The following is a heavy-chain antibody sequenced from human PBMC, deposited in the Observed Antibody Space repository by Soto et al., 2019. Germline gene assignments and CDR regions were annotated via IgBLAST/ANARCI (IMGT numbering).Heavy chain of an antibody. CDR1: GGTFSSYA. V-gene: IGHV1-69*01. J-gene: IGHJ3*02. CDR2: IIPIFGTA. D-gene: IGHD3-9*01. CDR3: AKENDILTMLAFDI. Sequence: QVQLVQSGAEVKKPGSSVKVSCKASGGTFSSYAISWVRQAPGQGLEWMGGIIPIFGTANYAQKLQGRVTITADESTSTAYMELSSLRSEDTAVYYCAKENDILTMLAFDIWGQGTMVTVSS.